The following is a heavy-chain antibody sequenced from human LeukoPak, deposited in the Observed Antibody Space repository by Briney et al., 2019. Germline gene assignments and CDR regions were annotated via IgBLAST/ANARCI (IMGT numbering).Heavy chain of an antibody. CDR2: IYHSVST. CDR1: GYSISSGYY. Sequence: SETLSLPCAVSGYSISSGYYWGWIRQPPGRGLEWFGSIYHSVSTYYNPSLKSRVTISLDTSKNQFSLKLSSVTAADTAVYYCARHSRSVTYFDYWGQGTLVTVSS. CDR3: ARHSRSVTYFDY. V-gene: IGHV4-38-2*01. D-gene: IGHD4-23*01. J-gene: IGHJ4*02.